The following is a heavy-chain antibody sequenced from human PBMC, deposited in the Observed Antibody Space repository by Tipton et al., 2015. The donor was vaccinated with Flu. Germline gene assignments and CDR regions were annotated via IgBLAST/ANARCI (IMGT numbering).Heavy chain of an antibody. V-gene: IGHV1-46*01. J-gene: IGHJ4*02. CDR1: GYTFTGYF. CDR3: ARDLSFDY. CDR2: INPSGGST. Sequence: QVQLVQSGAEVKMPGASVKVSCKASGYTFTGYFMHWVRQAPGQRLEWVAIINPSGGSTKYTQKFQGRVTVTRDTSTSTVYMELSSLRSEDTAVYYCARDLSFDYWGQGTLVTVS.